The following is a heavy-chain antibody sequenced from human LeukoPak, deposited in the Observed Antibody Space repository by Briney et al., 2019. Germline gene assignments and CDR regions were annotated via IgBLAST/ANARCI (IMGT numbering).Heavy chain of an antibody. Sequence: ASVNVSRKASGYTFTAFYLYCVRQAPGQGLEWMGRINPNSGGTNCGRKFQGRVTMTRDTTISTAYMELSSLTFDDTAVYYCARVDPRSLAVTYWGQPCLVTASS. D-gene: IGHD4-17*01. CDR1: GYTFTAFY. CDR2: INPNSGGT. J-gene: IGHJ4*01. CDR3: ARVDPRSLAVTY. V-gene: IGHV1-2*02.